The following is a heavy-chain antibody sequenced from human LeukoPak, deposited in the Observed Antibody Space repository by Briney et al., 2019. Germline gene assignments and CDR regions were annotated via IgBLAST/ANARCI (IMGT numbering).Heavy chain of an antibody. V-gene: IGHV4-30-4*01. CDR2: IYYSGST. Sequence: PSQTLSLTCTVSGRSISSGDYYWSWIRQPPGKGLEWIGYIYYSGSTYYNPSLKSRVTISVDTSKNQFSLKLSSVTAADTAVYYCARGRGYYYDSSGYYSFDYWGQGTLVTVSS. J-gene: IGHJ4*02. CDR1: GRSISSGDYY. CDR3: ARGRGYYYDSSGYYSFDY. D-gene: IGHD3-22*01.